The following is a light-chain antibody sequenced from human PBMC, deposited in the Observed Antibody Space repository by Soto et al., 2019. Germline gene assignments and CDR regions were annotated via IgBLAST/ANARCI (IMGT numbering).Light chain of an antibody. CDR1: QSVTNNN. CDR3: HQYGNGAYT. J-gene: IGKJ2*01. V-gene: IGKV3-20*01. CDR2: AAS. Sequence: EIVLTQSPGTLSLSPGERVTLSYSASQSVTNNNLAWFQQKPGQAPRLLIHAASTRAVGIPVRFSGGGSGTDFTLAISRLAPEDFAVYYCHQYGNGAYTFGQGTKVAMK.